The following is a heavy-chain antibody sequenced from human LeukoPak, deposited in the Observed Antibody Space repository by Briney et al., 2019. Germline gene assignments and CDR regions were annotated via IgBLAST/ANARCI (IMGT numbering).Heavy chain of an antibody. V-gene: IGHV4-34*01. CDR2: MNHSGGT. CDR1: GGSFSGYS. J-gene: IGHJ3*02. CDR3: ARADRGFDILTGYYKPAAFDI. Sequence: PSETLSLTCAVYGGSFSGYSWNWIRQPPVKGLEWIGEMNHSGGTNYNPSLKSRVTISVDTSKKQFSLKLSSVTAADTAVYYCARADRGFDILTGYYKPAAFDIWGQGTMVTVSS. D-gene: IGHD3-9*01.